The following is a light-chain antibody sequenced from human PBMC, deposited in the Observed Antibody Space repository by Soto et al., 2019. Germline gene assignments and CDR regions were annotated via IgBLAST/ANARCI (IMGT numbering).Light chain of an antibody. CDR3: QQSYSTPF. Sequence: DIQMTQSPSSLSASVVDRFTITFLASQSISSYLNWYQQKPGKAPKLLIYAASSLQSGVPSRFSGSGSGTDFTLTISSLQPEDFATYYCQQSYSTPFFGQGTRLEI. V-gene: IGKV1-39*01. J-gene: IGKJ5*01. CDR1: QSISSY. CDR2: AAS.